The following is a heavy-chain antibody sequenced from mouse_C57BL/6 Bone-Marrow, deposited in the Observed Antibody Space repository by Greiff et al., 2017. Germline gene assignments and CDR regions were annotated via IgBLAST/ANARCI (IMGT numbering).Heavy chain of an antibody. CDR2: IYPRSGNT. CDR1: GYTFTSYG. D-gene: IGHD1-1*01. CDR3: ARENYGSSYGY. J-gene: IGHJ2*01. V-gene: IGHV1-81*01. Sequence: QVQLQQSRAELARPGASVKLSCKASGYTFTSYGISWVKQRTGQGLEWIGEIYPRSGNTYYNEKFKGKATLTADKSSSTAYMELRSLTSEDSAVYFCARENYGSSYGYWGQGTTLTVSS.